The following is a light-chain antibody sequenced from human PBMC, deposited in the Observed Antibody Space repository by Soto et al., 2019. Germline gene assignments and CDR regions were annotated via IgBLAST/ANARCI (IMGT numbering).Light chain of an antibody. J-gene: IGKJ4*01. CDR2: GAS. V-gene: IGKV3-20*01. CDR1: QSVSSSY. CDR3: QQYDSSPLT. Sequence: EIVLTQSPGTLSLSPGERATLFCRASQSVSSSYLAWYQHKPGQAPRLLIYGASSRATGIPDRFSGSGSGTDFTLTISRLEAEDFAVYYCQQYDSSPLTFGGGTKVEIK.